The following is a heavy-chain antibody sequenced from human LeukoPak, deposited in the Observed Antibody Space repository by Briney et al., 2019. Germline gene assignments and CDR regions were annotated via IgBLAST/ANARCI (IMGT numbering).Heavy chain of an antibody. D-gene: IGHD3-10*01. CDR1: GGSISSGGYS. J-gene: IGHJ4*02. CDR2: IYHSGST. Sequence: SETLSLTCAVSGGSISSGGYSWSWIRQPPGKGLEWIGYIYHSGSTYYNPSLKSRVTISVDRSKNQFSLKMSSVTAADTAVYYCARVRAGYASGTYSLPYPDYWGQGTLVIVSS. CDR3: ARVRAGYASGTYSLPYPDY. V-gene: IGHV4-30-2*01.